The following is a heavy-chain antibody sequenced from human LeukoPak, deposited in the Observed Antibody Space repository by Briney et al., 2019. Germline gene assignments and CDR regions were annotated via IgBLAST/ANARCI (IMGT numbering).Heavy chain of an antibody. V-gene: IGHV4-59*01. J-gene: IGHJ4*02. CDR1: GGSISSYY. D-gene: IGHD5-24*01. CDR3: AREKDGYILVD. Sequence: SETLSLTCTVSGGSISSYYWSWIRQPPGKGLEWIGYIYYSGSTSYNPSLKSRVTISVDTSKNQFSLKLSSVTAADTAVYYCAREKDGYILVDWGQGTLVTVSS. CDR2: IYYSGST.